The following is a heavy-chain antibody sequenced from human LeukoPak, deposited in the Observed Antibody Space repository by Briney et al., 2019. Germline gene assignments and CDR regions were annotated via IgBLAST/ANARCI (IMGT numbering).Heavy chain of an antibody. CDR3: ARDGGGYSSSWPDY. CDR1: GYTFSSYY. Sequence: ASVKVSCKASGYTFSSYYMHWVRQAPGQGLEWMGVINPSGGGTNNAQKFQGRVTMTRDTSTSTVYMELSSLRSEDTAVYYCARDGGGYSSSWPDYWGQGTLVTVSS. V-gene: IGHV1-46*01. J-gene: IGHJ4*02. D-gene: IGHD6-13*01. CDR2: INPSGGGT.